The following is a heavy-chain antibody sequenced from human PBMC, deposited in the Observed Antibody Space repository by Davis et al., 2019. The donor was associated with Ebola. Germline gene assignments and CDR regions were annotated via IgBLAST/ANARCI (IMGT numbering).Heavy chain of an antibody. V-gene: IGHV3-7*03. Sequence: GESLKISCAASGFTFSSYWMSWVRQAPGKGLEWVANKKQDGSEKYYVDSVKGRFTISRDNAKNSLYLQMNSLRAEDTAVYYCAREYYDFWSGYYHAASLDYWGQGTLVTVSS. J-gene: IGHJ4*02. CDR3: AREYYDFWSGYYHAASLDY. CDR2: KKQDGSEK. D-gene: IGHD3-3*01. CDR1: GFTFSSYW.